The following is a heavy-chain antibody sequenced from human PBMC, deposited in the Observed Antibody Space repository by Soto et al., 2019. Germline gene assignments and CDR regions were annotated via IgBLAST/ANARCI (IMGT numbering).Heavy chain of an antibody. V-gene: IGHV4-4*07. Sequence: SETLSLTCTVSGGSMNAHFWSWIRQSAGKGLEWIGHIHISGTTTYNPSLKGRVTMSLDPPKNQLSLKLTSVTAADTAVYYCARINGGSPDFWGQGTLVTVS. CDR3: ARINGGSPDF. CDR2: IHISGTT. CDR1: GGSMNAHF. J-gene: IGHJ4*02. D-gene: IGHD2-15*01.